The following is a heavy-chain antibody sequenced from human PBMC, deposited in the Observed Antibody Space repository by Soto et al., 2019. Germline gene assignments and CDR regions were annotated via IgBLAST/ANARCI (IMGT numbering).Heavy chain of an antibody. CDR1: GFTFSSYG. Sequence: GGSLRLSCAASGFTFSSYGMHWVRQAPGKGLEWVAVIWYDGSNKYYADSVKGRFTISRDNSKNTLYLQMNGLRAEDTSVYYCARDWNIGLPPGWGLFDIWGQGTMVTVSS. V-gene: IGHV3-33*01. CDR2: IWYDGSNK. CDR3: ARDWNIGLPPGWGLFDI. J-gene: IGHJ3*02. D-gene: IGHD2-21*02.